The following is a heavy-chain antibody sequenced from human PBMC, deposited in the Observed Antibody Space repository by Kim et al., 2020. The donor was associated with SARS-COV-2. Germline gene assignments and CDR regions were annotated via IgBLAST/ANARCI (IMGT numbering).Heavy chain of an antibody. CDR1: GYSFTSYW. CDR2: IYPGDSDT. V-gene: IGHV5-51*01. J-gene: IGHJ3*02. Sequence: GESLKISCKGSGYSFTSYWIGWVRQMPGKGLEWMGIIYPGDSDTRYSPSFQGQVTISADKSISTAYLQWSRLQASDTAMYYCARRAGSGWSIGAFEIWGQGTMVTVSS. D-gene: IGHD6-19*01. CDR3: ARRAGSGWSIGAFEI.